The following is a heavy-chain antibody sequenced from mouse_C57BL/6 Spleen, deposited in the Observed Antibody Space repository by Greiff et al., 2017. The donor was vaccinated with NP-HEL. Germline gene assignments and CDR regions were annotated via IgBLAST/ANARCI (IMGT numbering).Heavy chain of an antibody. D-gene: IGHD3-2*02. J-gene: IGHJ4*01. V-gene: IGHV2-6-1*01. CDR1: GFSLTSYG. CDR3: ARHPSSGYYAMDY. Sequence: VQRVESGPGLVAPSQSLSITCTVSGFSLTSYGVHWVRQPPGKGLEWLVVIWSDGSTTYNSALKSRLSISKDNSKSQVFLKMNSLQTDDTAMYYCARHPSSGYYAMDYWGQGTSVTVSS. CDR2: IWSDGST.